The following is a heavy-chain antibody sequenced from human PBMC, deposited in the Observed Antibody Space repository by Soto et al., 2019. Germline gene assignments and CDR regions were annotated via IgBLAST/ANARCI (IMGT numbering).Heavy chain of an antibody. V-gene: IGHV4-59*08. CDR1: GGSISSYY. CDR2: IYYSGST. Sequence: SETLSLTCTVSGGSISSYYWSWIRQPPGKGLEWIGYIYYSGSTNYNPSLKSRVTISVDTSKNQFSLKLSSVTAADTAVYYCARQVEVVVPAATDAFDIWGQGTMVTVSS. J-gene: IGHJ3*02. D-gene: IGHD2-2*01. CDR3: ARQVEVVVPAATDAFDI.